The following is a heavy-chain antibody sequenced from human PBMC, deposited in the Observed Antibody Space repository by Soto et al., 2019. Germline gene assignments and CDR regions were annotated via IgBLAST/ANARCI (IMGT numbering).Heavy chain of an antibody. V-gene: IGHV4-59*01. CDR3: ARSFFP. J-gene: IGHJ5*02. CDR1: GGSISRYR. Sequence: QVQLQESGPGLVKPSETLSLTCVVSGGSISRYRWSWIRQPPGKGLEWIGYIFYNGTTSYNSSHKSRVTISVDLSKNHLSLTLASVTAADTAVYYCARSFFPWGQGTLVVVSS. CDR2: IFYNGTT.